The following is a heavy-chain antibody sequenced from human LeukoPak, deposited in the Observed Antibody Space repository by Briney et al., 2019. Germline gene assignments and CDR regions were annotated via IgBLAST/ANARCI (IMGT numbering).Heavy chain of an antibody. V-gene: IGHV3-30*02. Sequence: GGSLRLSCAASGFTFSSYGMHWVRQAPGKGLEWVAFIRYDGSNKYYADSVKGRFTISRDNSKNTLYLQMNSLRAEDTAVYYCAHLVGAADAFDIWGQGTMVTVSS. D-gene: IGHD1-26*01. J-gene: IGHJ3*02. CDR3: AHLVGAADAFDI. CDR2: IRYDGSNK. CDR1: GFTFSSYG.